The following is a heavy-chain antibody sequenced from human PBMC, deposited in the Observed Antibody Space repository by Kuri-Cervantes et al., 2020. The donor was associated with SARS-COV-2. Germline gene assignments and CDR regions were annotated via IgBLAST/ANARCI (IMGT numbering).Heavy chain of an antibody. CDR1: VCTFSSYA. J-gene: IGHJ6*03. Sequence: SVNVSCKASVCTFSSYAISWVRKAPGQGIEWMGGIIPIFGTTNYAQKFQGRVTITADESMSTAYLEVSSQTSEDTAVYYCASTVRLTQYYYYYYMDVWGKGTTVTVSS. V-gene: IGHV1-69*13. D-gene: IGHD4-11*01. CDR2: IIPIFGTT. CDR3: ASTVRLTQYYYYYYMDV.